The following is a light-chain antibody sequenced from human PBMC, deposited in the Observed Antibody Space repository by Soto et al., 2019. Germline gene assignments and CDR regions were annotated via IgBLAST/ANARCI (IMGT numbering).Light chain of an antibody. Sequence: IVLTHSPATLALSPCERATLSASASQSVTSYLAWYQQKPGQAPRLLIYNASNRTTGIPARFSGSGSGTDFTLTISSLEPEDFAVYYCQQRSAWPPITFGQGTRLEIK. V-gene: IGKV3-11*01. J-gene: IGKJ5*01. CDR2: NAS. CDR1: QSVTSY. CDR3: QQRSAWPPIT.